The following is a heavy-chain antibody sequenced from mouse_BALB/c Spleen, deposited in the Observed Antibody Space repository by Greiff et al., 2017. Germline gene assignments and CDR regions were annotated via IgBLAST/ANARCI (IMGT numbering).Heavy chain of an antibody. Sequence: QVQLQQPGAELVKPGASVKLSCKASGYTFTSYWMHWVKQRPGQGLEWIGEINPSNGRTNYNEKFKSKATLTVDKSSSTAYMQLSSLTSEDSAVYYCARRTYDYDEAWFAYWGQGTLVTVSA. V-gene: IGHV1S81*02. CDR1: GYTFTSYW. CDR3: ARRTYDYDEAWFAY. CDR2: INPSNGRT. D-gene: IGHD2-4*01. J-gene: IGHJ3*01.